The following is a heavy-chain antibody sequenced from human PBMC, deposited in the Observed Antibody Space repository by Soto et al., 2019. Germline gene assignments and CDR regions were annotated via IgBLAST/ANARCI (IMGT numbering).Heavy chain of an antibody. CDR2: IYYSGST. CDR3: ASGYDILTGYPRGDYYGMDV. D-gene: IGHD3-9*01. CDR1: FVPISSISYS. J-gene: IGHJ6*02. Sequence: PETISLTYTITFVPISSISYSCCWIRPTPWKGLEWIGSIYYSGSTYYNPSLKSRVTISVDTSKNQFSLRLSSVTAADTAVYYCASGYDILTGYPRGDYYGMDVWGQGTTVT. V-gene: IGHV4-39*01.